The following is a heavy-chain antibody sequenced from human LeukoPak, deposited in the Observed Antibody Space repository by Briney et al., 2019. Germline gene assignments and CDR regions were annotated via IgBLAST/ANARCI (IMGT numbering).Heavy chain of an antibody. J-gene: IGHJ4*02. CDR1: GFTFSIYW. CDR3: ARHFWSGYYLFDY. CDR2: IKEDGSEK. Sequence: GGSLRLSCIASGFTFSIYWMSWVRQAPGKGLEWVANIKEDGSEKYYVDSVKGRFTISRDNAKNSLYLQMNSLRAEDTAVYYCARHFWSGYYLFDYWGQGTLVTVSS. D-gene: IGHD3-3*02. V-gene: IGHV3-7*01.